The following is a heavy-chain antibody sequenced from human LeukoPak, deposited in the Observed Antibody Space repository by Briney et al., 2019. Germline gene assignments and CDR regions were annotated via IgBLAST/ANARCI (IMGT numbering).Heavy chain of an antibody. CDR1: GGSFSGYY. Sequence: PSETLSLTCAVYGGSFSGYYWSWIRQPPGKGLERIGEINHSGSTNYDPSLKSRVTISVDTSKNQFSLKLSSVTAADTAVYYCARAKSTYYYGSGTHSMPDYWGQGTLVTVSS. CDR2: INHSGST. CDR3: ARAKSTYYYGSGTHSMPDY. J-gene: IGHJ4*02. D-gene: IGHD3-10*01. V-gene: IGHV4-34*01.